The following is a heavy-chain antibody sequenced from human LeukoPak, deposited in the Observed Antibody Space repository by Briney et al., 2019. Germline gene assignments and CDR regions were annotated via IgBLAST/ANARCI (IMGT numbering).Heavy chain of an antibody. J-gene: IGHJ3*02. Sequence: PSETLSLTCAVYDDSFSSHYWTWIRQPPGKGLEWIGYISYIGSTNYNPSLKSRVTISIDTSKNQFSLKLSSVTAADTAVYYCARDLVTVTKGFDIWGQGTKVSVSS. CDR3: ARDLVTVTKGFDI. D-gene: IGHD4-17*01. CDR2: ISYIGST. V-gene: IGHV4-59*11. CDR1: DDSFSSHY.